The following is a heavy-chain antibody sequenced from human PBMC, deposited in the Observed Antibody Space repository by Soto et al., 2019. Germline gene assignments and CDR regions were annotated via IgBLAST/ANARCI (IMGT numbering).Heavy chain of an antibody. D-gene: IGHD3-10*01. CDR2: IYYSGST. CDR1: GGSISSGDYY. V-gene: IGHV4-30-4*01. CDR3: ARAPSYGSGTGGMDV. Sequence: QVQLQESGPGLVKPSQTLSLTCTVSGGSISSGDYYWSWIRQPPGMGLEWIGYIYYSGSTYYNPSLKSRVTISVDTSKNQFSLKLSSVTAADTAVYYCARAPSYGSGTGGMDVWGQGTTVTVSS. J-gene: IGHJ6*02.